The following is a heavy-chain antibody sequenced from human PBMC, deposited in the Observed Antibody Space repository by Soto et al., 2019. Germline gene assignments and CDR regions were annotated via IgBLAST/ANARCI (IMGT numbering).Heavy chain of an antibody. CDR2: INPNSGGT. J-gene: IGHJ6*02. V-gene: IGHV1-2*04. CDR1: GYTFTGYY. CDR3: ARTLPNYGSGSYPYYGMDV. Sequence: VASVKVSCKASGYTFTGYYMHWVRQAPGQGLEWMGWINPNSGGTNYAQKFQGWVTMTRDTSISTAYMELSRLRSDDTAVYYCARTLPNYGSGSYPYYGMDVWGQGTTVTVSS. D-gene: IGHD3-10*01.